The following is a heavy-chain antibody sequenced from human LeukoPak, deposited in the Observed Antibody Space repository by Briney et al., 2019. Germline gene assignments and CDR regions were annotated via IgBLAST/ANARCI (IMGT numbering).Heavy chain of an antibody. V-gene: IGHV3-30*04. Sequence: GGSLRLSCAASGFTFSSYAMHWVRQAPGKGLEWVAVISYDGSNKYYADSVKGRFTISRDNSKNTLYLQMNSLRAEDTAVYYCARGDDLDYWGQGTLVTVSS. CDR1: GFTFSSYA. D-gene: IGHD1-1*01. CDR2: ISYDGSNK. J-gene: IGHJ4*02. CDR3: ARGDDLDY.